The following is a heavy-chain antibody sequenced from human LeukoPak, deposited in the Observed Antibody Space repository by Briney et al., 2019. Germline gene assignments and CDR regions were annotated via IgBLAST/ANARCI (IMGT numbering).Heavy chain of an antibody. CDR3: ARTGYSSSWYNGDC. D-gene: IGHD6-13*01. CDR2: INWNGGST. V-gene: IGHV3-20*04. J-gene: IGHJ4*02. Sequence: GGSLRLSCAASGFTFDDYAMSWVRQAPGKGLEWVSGINWNGGSTGHADSVKGRFTISRDNAKNSLYLQMKSLRAEDTALYYCARTGYSSSWYNGDCWGQGTLVAVSS. CDR1: GFTFDDYA.